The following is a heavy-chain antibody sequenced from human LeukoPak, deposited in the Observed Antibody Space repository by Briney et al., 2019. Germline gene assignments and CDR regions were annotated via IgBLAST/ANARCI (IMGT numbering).Heavy chain of an antibody. Sequence: GGSLRLSCAASGFPFSSYAMSWVRQAPGKGLEWVSSISSSSSYIYYADSVKGRFTISRDNAKNSLYLQMNSLRAEDTAVYYCARYYGDYVREFDYWGQGTLVTVSS. V-gene: IGHV3-21*01. CDR2: ISSSSSYI. CDR3: ARYYGDYVREFDY. D-gene: IGHD4-17*01. J-gene: IGHJ4*02. CDR1: GFPFSSYA.